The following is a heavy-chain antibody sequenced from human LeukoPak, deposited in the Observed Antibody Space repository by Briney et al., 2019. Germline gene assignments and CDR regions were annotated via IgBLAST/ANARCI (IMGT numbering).Heavy chain of an antibody. D-gene: IGHD6-19*01. CDR3: ARRSPYSTGWSSYFDY. Sequence: PSGTLSLTCAVSGGSISSTNWWSWVRQPPGQGLEWIGEIYRSGTTNYKPSLKSRVTISLDKSRNHFSLKLTSVTAADSAVYYCARRSPYSTGWSSYFDYWGQGALVTVSS. V-gene: IGHV4-4*02. CDR2: IYRSGTT. J-gene: IGHJ4*02. CDR1: GGSISSTNW.